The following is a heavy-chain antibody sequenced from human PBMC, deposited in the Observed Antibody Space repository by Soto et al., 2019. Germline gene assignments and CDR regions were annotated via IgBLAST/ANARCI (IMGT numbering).Heavy chain of an antibody. CDR2: IIPIFGTA. V-gene: IGHV1-69*13. J-gene: IGHJ6*02. CDR1: GGTFSSYA. D-gene: IGHD3-3*01. CDR3: ATLRQFWSGYYSNYGMDV. Sequence: SVKVSCKASGGTFSSYAISWVRQAPGQGLEWMGGIIPIFGTANYAQKFQGRVTITADESTSTAYMELSSLRSEDTAVYYCATLRQFWSGYYSNYGMDVWGQGTTVTVSS.